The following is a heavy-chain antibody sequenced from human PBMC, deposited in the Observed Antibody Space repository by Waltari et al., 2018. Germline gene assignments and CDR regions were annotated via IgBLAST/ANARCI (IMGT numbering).Heavy chain of an antibody. J-gene: IGHJ3*02. D-gene: IGHD3-10*01. CDR2: IYHSGST. CDR3: ARDRGGSGSYYTDAFDI. CDR1: GGSISSSNW. V-gene: IGHV4-4*02. Sequence: QVQLQESGPGLVKPSGTLSLTCAVSGGSISSSNWWSWVRQPPGKGLEWIGEIYHSGSTNYNPSLKSRDTISVDKSKNQFSLKLSSVTAADTAVYYCARDRGGSGSYYTDAFDIWGQGTMVTVSS.